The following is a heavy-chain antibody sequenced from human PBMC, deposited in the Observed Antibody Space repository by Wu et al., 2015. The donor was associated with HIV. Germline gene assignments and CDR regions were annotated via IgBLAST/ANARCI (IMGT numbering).Heavy chain of an antibody. D-gene: IGHD1-7*01. V-gene: IGHV1-69*12. Sequence: QVQLVQSGAEVKKPGSSVKISCKSSGGTFSNSAISWVRQAPGQGLEWMGGIIPMFVVANYAQKFQGRVTFTADESTNTAYMEMNSLRSEDTAIYYCATDRTANKRNYVLGYFDFWGQGTLVTVSP. CDR2: IIPMFVVA. J-gene: IGHJ4*02. CDR3: ATDRTANKRNYVLGYFDF. CDR1: GGTFSNSA.